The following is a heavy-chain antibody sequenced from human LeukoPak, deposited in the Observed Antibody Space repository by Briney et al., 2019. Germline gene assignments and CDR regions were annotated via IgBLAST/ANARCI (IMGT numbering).Heavy chain of an antibody. CDR1: GFTFSSYA. Sequence: PGGSLRLSCAASGFTFSSYAMTWVRQAPGKGLEWVSAISGSGGSTYYADSVKGRFTISRDNSKNTLYLQMSSLRAEDTAVYYCAKGLGYCTGGSCYGSPMDVWGQGTTVTVSS. D-gene: IGHD2-15*01. J-gene: IGHJ6*02. CDR3: AKGLGYCTGGSCYGSPMDV. CDR2: ISGSGGST. V-gene: IGHV3-23*01.